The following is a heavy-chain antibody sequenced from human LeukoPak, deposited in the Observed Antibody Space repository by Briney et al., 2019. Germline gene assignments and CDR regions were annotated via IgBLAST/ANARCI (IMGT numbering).Heavy chain of an antibody. D-gene: IGHD1-26*01. J-gene: IGHJ6*02. CDR1: GFTFSSSA. CDR3: ARANSGSYYGLYYYYYGMDV. V-gene: IGHV3-23*01. CDR2: ISNNGGYT. Sequence: GGSLRLSCAASGFTFSSSAMSWVRQAPGKGLEWVSAISNNGGYTYYADSVQGRFTISRDNSKSTLCLQMNSLRAEDTAVYYCARANSGSYYGLYYYYYGMDVWGQGTTVTVSS.